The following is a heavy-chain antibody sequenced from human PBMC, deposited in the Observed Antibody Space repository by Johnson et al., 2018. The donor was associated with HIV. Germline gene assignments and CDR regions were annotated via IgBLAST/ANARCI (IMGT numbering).Heavy chain of an antibody. CDR1: EFTVSSHY. CDR2: IYSGGRT. J-gene: IGHJ3*02. CDR3: AKDRWLRLPGAEFFCDI. Sequence: VQPVESGGGVVQPGGSLRLSCAASEFTVSSHYMSWVRQAPGKGLERVSVIYSGGRTYYADSVNGRLTLSRDNSENTLFLQMNSLRAEDTTVYYCAKDRWLRLPGAEFFCDIWGQGTMVTVSS. V-gene: IGHV3-66*01. D-gene: IGHD5-12*01.